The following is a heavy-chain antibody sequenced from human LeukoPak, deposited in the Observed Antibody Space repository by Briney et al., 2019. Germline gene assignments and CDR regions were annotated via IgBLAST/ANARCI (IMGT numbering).Heavy chain of an antibody. Sequence: PSETLSLTCTVSGGSISSYYWSWIRQPAGKGLEWIGRIYTSGSTNYNPSLKSRVTMSVDTSKNQFSLKLSSVTAADTAVYYCARDQILYGSGSYPASMDVWGKGTTVTISS. J-gene: IGHJ6*03. D-gene: IGHD3-10*01. CDR1: GGSISSYY. V-gene: IGHV4-4*07. CDR2: IYTSGST. CDR3: ARDQILYGSGSYPASMDV.